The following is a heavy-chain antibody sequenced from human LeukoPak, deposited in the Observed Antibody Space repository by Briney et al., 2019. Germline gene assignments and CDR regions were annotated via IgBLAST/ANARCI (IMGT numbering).Heavy chain of an antibody. V-gene: IGHV4-39*01. J-gene: IGHJ4*02. CDR3: ARQRRDMIGRREIDY. CDR2: IYYSGST. CDR1: GGSISSSSYY. D-gene: IGHD3-16*01. Sequence: SETLSLTCTVSGGSISSSSYYWGWIRQPPGKGLEWIGSIYYSGSTYYNPSLKSRVTISVDTSKNQFSLKLSSVTAADTAVYYCARQRRDMIGRREIDYWGQGTLVTVSS.